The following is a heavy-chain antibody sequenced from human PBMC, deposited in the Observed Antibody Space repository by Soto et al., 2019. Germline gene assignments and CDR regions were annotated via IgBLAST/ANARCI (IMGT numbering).Heavy chain of an antibody. J-gene: IGHJ3*02. CDR1: GFTFSSYG. CDR2: IWYDGSNK. CDR3: ARDSRTYYDFWSGYPFDAFDI. D-gene: IGHD3-3*01. V-gene: IGHV3-33*01. Sequence: QVQLVESGGGVVQPGRSLRLSCAASGFTFSSYGMHWVRQAPGKGLEWVAVIWYDGSNKYYADSVKGRFTISRDNSKNTLYLQINSLRAEDTAVYYCARDSRTYYDFWSGYPFDAFDIWGQGTMVTVSS.